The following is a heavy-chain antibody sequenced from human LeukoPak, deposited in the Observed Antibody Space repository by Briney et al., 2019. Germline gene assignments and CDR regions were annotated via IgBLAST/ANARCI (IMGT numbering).Heavy chain of an antibody. V-gene: IGHV5-51*01. CDR2: IYPGDSDT. Sequence: GESLKISCKGSGYSFTSYWIGWVRQMPGKGLEWMGIIYPGDSDTRYSPSFQGQVTISADKSISTAYLQWSSLKASDTAMYYCARLSRYCTNGVCYKLLYYYGMDVWGQGTTVTVSS. D-gene: IGHD2-8*01. CDR3: ARLSRYCTNGVCYKLLYYYGMDV. CDR1: GYSFTSYW. J-gene: IGHJ6*02.